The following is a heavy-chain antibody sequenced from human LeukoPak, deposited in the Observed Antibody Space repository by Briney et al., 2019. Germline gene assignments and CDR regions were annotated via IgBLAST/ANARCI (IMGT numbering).Heavy chain of an antibody. J-gene: IGHJ4*02. D-gene: IGHD3-10*01. CDR3: ARLRGNTMVEY. Sequence: GGSLRLSCTASGFAVSNNYMSWVRQAPGKVLEWVSLIYNAVTYADSVKGRFTISRDDSKNTLNLQMNSLRADDTAVYYCARLRGNTMVEYWGQGTLVTVSS. CDR1: GFAVSNNY. V-gene: IGHV3-53*01. CDR2: IYNAVT.